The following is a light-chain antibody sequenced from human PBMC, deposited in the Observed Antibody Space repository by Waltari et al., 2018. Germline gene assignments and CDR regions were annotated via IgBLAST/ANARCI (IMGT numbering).Light chain of an antibody. CDR2: ATS. V-gene: IGKV1-39*01. Sequence: DIQIPQSPSSLSASVGNSVTITWRASQSISGYLNWYQQKPGKGPKVLIYATSSLQSGIPSSFSGSGSGTDFTLTISSLQPEDFATYYCQQSYRTPPLTFGGGTKVEIK. J-gene: IGKJ4*01. CDR3: QQSYRTPPLT. CDR1: QSISGY.